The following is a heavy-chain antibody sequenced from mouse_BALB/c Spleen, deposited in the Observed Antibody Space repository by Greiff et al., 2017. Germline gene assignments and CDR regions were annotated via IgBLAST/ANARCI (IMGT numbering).Heavy chain of an antibody. CDR1: GFTFSSYG. D-gene: IGHD2-10*01. CDR2: ISSGGSYT. Sequence: EVKLVESGGDLVKPGGSLKLSCAASGFTFSSYGMSWVRQTPDKRLEWVATISSGGSYTYYPDSVKGRFTISRDNAKNTLYLQMSSLKSEDTAMYYCARPYRDYYAMDYWGQGTSVTVSS. V-gene: IGHV5-6*01. CDR3: ARPYRDYYAMDY. J-gene: IGHJ4*01.